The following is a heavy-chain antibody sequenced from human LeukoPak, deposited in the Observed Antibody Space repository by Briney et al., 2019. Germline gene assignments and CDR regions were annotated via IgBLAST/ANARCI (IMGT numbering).Heavy chain of an antibody. CDR3: ARSFYSNYDKWFDP. Sequence: SETLSLTCAVYSASFSGYYWSWIRQPPGKGLECIGEINDGGTTNYNLSLKSRVSISIDRSKNHFYLILTSVTAADTATYYCARSFYSNYDKWFDPWGQGTLVTVSS. J-gene: IGHJ5*02. CDR1: SASFSGYY. CDR2: INDGGTT. D-gene: IGHD4-11*01. V-gene: IGHV4-34*01.